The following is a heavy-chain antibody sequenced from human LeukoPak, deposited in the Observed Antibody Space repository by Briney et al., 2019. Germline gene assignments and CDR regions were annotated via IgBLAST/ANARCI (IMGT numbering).Heavy chain of an antibody. CDR2: ISAYNGNT. CDR1: GYTFTSYG. J-gene: IGHJ5*02. Sequence: ASVKVSCKASGYTFTSYGISWVRQAPGQGLEWMGWISAYNGNTNYAQKLQGRVTMTTDTSTSTACMELRSLRSDDTAVYYCARRSYDFWSGDYNWFDPWGQGTLVTVSS. D-gene: IGHD3-3*01. V-gene: IGHV1-18*01. CDR3: ARRSYDFWSGDYNWFDP.